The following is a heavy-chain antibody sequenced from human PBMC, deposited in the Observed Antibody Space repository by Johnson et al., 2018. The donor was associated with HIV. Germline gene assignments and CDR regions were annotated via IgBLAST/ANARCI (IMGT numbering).Heavy chain of an antibody. V-gene: IGHV3-66*02. Sequence: MQLVESGGGVVQPGGSLRLSCAASGFSVSSNYMSWVRQAPGKGLEWVSVLYSGGNTYYADSVKGRFTISRDNSKNTLYLQMNSLRAEDTAVYYCASELGIRLDAFDIWGQGTMVTVSS. CDR1: GFSVSSNY. J-gene: IGHJ3*02. CDR3: ASELGIRLDAFDI. D-gene: IGHD7-27*01. CDR2: LYSGGNT.